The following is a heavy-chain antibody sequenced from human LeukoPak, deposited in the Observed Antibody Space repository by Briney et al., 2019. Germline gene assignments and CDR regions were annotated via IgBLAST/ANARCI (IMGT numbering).Heavy chain of an antibody. Sequence: KPSENLSLTCTVAGGSINSFYWGWIRQAPGEGREGGGFIFYGGGTNYNPSLKSRVTISVDTSKNQFSLKLSSVTAADTAVYYCARISCSGGSCSRYYYYYYYMDVWGKGTTATVSS. J-gene: IGHJ6*03. CDR1: GGSINSFY. CDR3: ARISCSGGSCSRYYYYYYYMDV. D-gene: IGHD2-15*01. CDR2: IFYGGGT. V-gene: IGHV4-59*12.